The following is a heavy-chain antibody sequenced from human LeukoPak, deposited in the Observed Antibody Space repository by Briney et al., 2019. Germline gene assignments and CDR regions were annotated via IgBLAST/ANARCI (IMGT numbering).Heavy chain of an antibody. CDR3: ARQYSSSSFLGY. CDR1: GYSISSGYY. Sequence: SETLSLTCTVSGYSISSGYYRGWIRQPPGKGLEWIGSIYHSGSTYYNPSLKSRVTISVDTSKNQFSLKLSSVTAADTAVYYCARQYSSSSFLGYWGQGTLVTVSS. D-gene: IGHD6-6*01. V-gene: IGHV4-38-2*02. J-gene: IGHJ4*02. CDR2: IYHSGST.